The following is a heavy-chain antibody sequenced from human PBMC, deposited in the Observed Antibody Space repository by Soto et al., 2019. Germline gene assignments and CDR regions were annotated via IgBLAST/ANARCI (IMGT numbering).Heavy chain of an antibody. CDR2: IHYSGVT. Sequence: PSETLSLTCTVSGVSFSSYYWSWIRQPPGKGLEWIGYIHYSGVTSYNPSLKSRVAISVETSKNQFSLKLSSVTAADTAVYYCARRYGDCFDYWGQGTLVTVS. J-gene: IGHJ4*02. CDR1: GVSFSSYY. CDR3: ARRYGDCFDY. V-gene: IGHV4-59*08. D-gene: IGHD4-17*01.